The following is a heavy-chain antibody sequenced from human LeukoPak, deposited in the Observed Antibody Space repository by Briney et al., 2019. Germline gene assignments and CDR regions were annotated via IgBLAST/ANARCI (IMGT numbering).Heavy chain of an antibody. CDR3: AKKTSIVGAFDY. Sequence: GGSLRLSCAASGFTFSSYAMSRVRQAPGKGLEWVSTIRSSGGSTHYADSVKGRFTISRDNSKNTLYLQMNSLRAEDTAVYYCAKKTSIVGAFDYWGQGTLVTVSS. CDR2: IRSSGGST. D-gene: IGHD1-26*01. J-gene: IGHJ4*02. V-gene: IGHV3-23*01. CDR1: GFTFSSYA.